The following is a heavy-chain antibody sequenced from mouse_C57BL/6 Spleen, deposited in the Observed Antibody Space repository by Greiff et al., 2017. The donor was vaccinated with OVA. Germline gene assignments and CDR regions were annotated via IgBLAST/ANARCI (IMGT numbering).Heavy chain of an antibody. CDR3: ASIGSSYWYFDV. CDR1: GFTFSDYG. CDR2: ISNLAYSI. J-gene: IGHJ1*03. V-gene: IGHV5-15*01. Sequence: EVMLVESGGGLVQPGGSLKLSCAASGFTFSDYGMAWVRQAPRKGPEWVAFISNLAYSIYYADPVTGRFTISRENAKNTLYLEMSSLRSEDTAMYYCASIGSSYWYFDVWGTGTTVTVSS. D-gene: IGHD1-1*01.